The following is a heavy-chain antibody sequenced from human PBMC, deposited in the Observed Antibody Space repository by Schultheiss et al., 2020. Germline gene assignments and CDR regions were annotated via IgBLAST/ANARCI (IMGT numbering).Heavy chain of an antibody. D-gene: IGHD3-10*01. V-gene: IGHV3-23*01. CDR2: ISGSGGST. CDR3: SQVAVRHPGD. Sequence: GGSLRLSCAASGFTFSDYSLHWFRQAPGKGLEWVSAISGSGGSTYYADSVKGRFTISRDNSKNTLYLQMNSLRAEDTAVYYCSQVAVRHPGDWGQGTLVTVSS. J-gene: IGHJ1*01. CDR1: GFTFSDYS.